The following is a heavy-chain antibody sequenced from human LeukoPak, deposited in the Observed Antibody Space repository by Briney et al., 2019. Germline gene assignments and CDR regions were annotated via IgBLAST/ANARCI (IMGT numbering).Heavy chain of an antibody. D-gene: IGHD6-13*01. CDR3: AKHEQQLGPFRY. CDR2: IYYSGST. V-gene: IGHV4-59*08. Sequence: PSETLSLTCTVSGGSLSSYYWGWVREPPGEGLEWIGYIYYSGSTNYNPSLKSRVTISVDRSKNQFSLKLSSVTAADTAVYYCAKHEQQLGPFRYWGQGTLVTVSS. CDR1: GGSLSSYY. J-gene: IGHJ4*02.